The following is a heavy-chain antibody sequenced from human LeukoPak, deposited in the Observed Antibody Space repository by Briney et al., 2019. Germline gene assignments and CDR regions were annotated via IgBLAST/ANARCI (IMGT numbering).Heavy chain of an antibody. D-gene: IGHD3-10*01. Sequence: SETLSLTCTVSGGSISSYYWSWIRQPAGKGLEWIGRIYTSGSTNYNPSLKSRVTMSADTSKNQFSLKLSSVTAADTAVYYCARAVGSGSFQTYYYYMDVWGKGTTVTISS. CDR3: ARAVGSGSFQTYYYYMDV. CDR1: GGSISSYY. V-gene: IGHV4-4*07. J-gene: IGHJ6*03. CDR2: IYTSGST.